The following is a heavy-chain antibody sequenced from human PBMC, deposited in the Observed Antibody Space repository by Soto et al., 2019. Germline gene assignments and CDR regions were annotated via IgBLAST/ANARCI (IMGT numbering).Heavy chain of an antibody. D-gene: IGHD3-3*01. J-gene: IGHJ4*02. CDR1: GYFFTTYG. V-gene: IGHV1-18*04. CDR2: ISPYNGNT. Sequence: GASVKVSCKASGYFFTTYGISWVRQAPGQGLEWMGWISPYNGNTKCAQSFQGRVTMTTDTSTYTAYMELRSLRSDDPAVYYCARDFGSDLSAPGAVFDYWGQGTVGTVS. CDR3: ARDFGSDLSAPGAVFDY.